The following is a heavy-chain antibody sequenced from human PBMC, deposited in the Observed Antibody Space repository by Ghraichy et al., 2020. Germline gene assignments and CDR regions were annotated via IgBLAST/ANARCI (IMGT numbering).Heavy chain of an antibody. CDR1: GFTFSNFE. V-gene: IGHV3-48*03. CDR2: ISSSGHIT. J-gene: IGHJ4*02. Sequence: GGSLRLSCVASGFTFSNFEMNWVRQAPGKGLQWVSYISSSGHITSYADSVKGRFTISRDNARSSLYLQMNNLRAEDTAVYYCARHIPDYWGQGTLVTVSS. CDR3: ARHIPDY.